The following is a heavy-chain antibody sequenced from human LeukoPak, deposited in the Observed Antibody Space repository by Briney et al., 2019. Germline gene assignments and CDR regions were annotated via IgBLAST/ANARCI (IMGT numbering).Heavy chain of an antibody. CDR3: ARDRWRGAHFDY. Sequence: SETLSLTCTVSGYSISSGYYWGWIRQPPGKGLEWIGSIYHSGSTYYNPSLKSRVTISVDTSKNQFSLKLSSVTAADTAVYYCARDRWRGAHFDYWGQGTLVTVSS. CDR1: GYSISSGYY. CDR2: IYHSGST. D-gene: IGHD1-26*01. V-gene: IGHV4-38-2*02. J-gene: IGHJ4*02.